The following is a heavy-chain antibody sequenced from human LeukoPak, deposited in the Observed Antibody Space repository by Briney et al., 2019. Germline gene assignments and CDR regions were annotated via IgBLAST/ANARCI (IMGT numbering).Heavy chain of an antibody. D-gene: IGHD6-19*01. CDR1: GYTFTSYY. Sequence: ASVKVSCKTSGYTFTSYYMHWVRQAPGQGLEWMGIINPSDGSTSYAQKFQGRVTMTRDTSPTTAYMELSSLRFEDTAVYYCARAAVAGTEEGVSLDYWGQGTLVTVSS. J-gene: IGHJ4*02. CDR3: ARAAVAGTEEGVSLDY. V-gene: IGHV1-46*01. CDR2: INPSDGST.